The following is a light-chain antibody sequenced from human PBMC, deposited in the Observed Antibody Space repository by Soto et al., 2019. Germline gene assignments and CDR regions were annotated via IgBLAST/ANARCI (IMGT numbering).Light chain of an antibody. CDR2: DSS. J-gene: IGLJ1*01. Sequence: SYELTQPPSVSVAPGQTARIACGGNNIGSKGVHWYQQKPGQAPVLVVFDSSDRPSGIPERFSGSNSGNTATLTISRVEAGDEADYYCQVWDSTSDHLYVFGTGTKVPVL. CDR1: NIGSKG. CDR3: QVWDSTSDHLYV. V-gene: IGLV3-21*02.